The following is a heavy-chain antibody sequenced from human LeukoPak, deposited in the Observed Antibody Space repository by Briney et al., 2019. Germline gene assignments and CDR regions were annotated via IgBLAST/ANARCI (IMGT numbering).Heavy chain of an antibody. Sequence: GGSLRLSCIASGFTFSSYWMHWVRQAPGKGLVWVSRSNSDGSSTSYVDSVKGRFTISRDNSKNTLNLQMNSLRAEDTAVYYCAKGVVAWGQGTLVTVSS. CDR3: AKGVVA. V-gene: IGHV3-74*01. CDR1: GFTFSSYW. CDR2: SNSDGSST. J-gene: IGHJ5*02. D-gene: IGHD2-2*01.